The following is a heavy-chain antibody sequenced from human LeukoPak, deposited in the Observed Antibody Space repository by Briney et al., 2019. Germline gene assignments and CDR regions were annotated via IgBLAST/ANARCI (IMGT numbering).Heavy chain of an antibody. V-gene: IGHV3-48*01. CDR3: ARDLPFEHIVVVTAIRWGAFDI. CDR2: ISSSSSTI. J-gene: IGHJ3*02. Sequence: GGSLRLSCAASGFSFDDYGMNWVRQAPGKGLERVSYISSSSSTIYYADSVKGRFTISRDNAKNSLYLQMNSLRAEDTAVYYCARDLPFEHIVVVTAIRWGAFDIWGQGTMVTVSS. D-gene: IGHD2-21*02. CDR1: GFSFDDYG.